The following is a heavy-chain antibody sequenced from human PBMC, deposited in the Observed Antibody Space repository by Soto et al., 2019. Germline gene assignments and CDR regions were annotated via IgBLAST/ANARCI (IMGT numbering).Heavy chain of an antibody. V-gene: IGHV3-23*01. J-gene: IGHJ4*02. CDR2: ISGSGGST. Sequence: GGSLRLSCAASGFTFSSYAMSWVRQAPGKGLEWVSAISGSGGSTYYADSVKGRFTISRDNSKNTLYLQMNSLRAEDTAVYYCAKASAAIKGVHDFDYWGQGTLVTVSS. CDR3: AKASAAIKGVHDFDY. CDR1: GFTFSSYA. D-gene: IGHD3-10*01.